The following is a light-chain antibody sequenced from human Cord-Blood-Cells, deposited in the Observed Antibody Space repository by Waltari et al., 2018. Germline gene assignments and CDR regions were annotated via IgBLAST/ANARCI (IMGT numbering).Light chain of an antibody. CDR1: KSVLYSSNNKNY. J-gene: IGKJ2*01. V-gene: IGKV4-1*01. CDR2: WAS. Sequence: IVIDQSPDVLAVTLGVGAPRNCKYSKSVLYSSNNKNYLAWYQQKPGQPPKLLIYWASTLESGVPDRFSGSGSGTDFTLTISSLQAEDVAVYYCQQYYSTPYTFGQGTKLEIK. CDR3: QQYYSTPYT.